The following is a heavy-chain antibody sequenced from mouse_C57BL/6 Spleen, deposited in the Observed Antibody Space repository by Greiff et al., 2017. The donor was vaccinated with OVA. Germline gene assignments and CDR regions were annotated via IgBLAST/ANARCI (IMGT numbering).Heavy chain of an antibody. CDR2: IYPGDGDT. V-gene: IGHV1-80*01. D-gene: IGHD1-1*02. Sequence: VQLQQPGAELVKPGASVKISCKASGYAFSSYWMNWVKQRPGKGLEWIGQIYPGDGDTNYNGKFKGKATLTADKSSSTAYMQLSSLTSEDSAVYFCARSGWYYAMDYWGQGTSVTVSS. CDR1: GYAFSSYW. J-gene: IGHJ4*01. CDR3: ARSGWYYAMDY.